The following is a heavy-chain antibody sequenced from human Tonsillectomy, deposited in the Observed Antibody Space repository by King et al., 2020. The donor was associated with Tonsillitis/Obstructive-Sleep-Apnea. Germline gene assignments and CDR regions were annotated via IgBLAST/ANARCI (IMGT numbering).Heavy chain of an antibody. V-gene: IGHV3-21*01. D-gene: IGHD5-18*01. Sequence: VQLVESGGGLVKPGGSLRLSCAASGFTFSSYSMNWVRQAPGKGLEWVSSISSGSSFTYYADSVRGRFTISRDNAKSSLYLQMNSLRAEDTAVYYCARDSADIPMVVDYWGQGTLVTVSS. CDR1: GFTFSSYS. CDR2: ISSGSSFT. J-gene: IGHJ4*02. CDR3: ARDSADIPMVVDY.